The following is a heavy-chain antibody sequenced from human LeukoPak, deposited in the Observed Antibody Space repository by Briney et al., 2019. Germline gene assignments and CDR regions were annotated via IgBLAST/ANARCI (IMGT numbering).Heavy chain of an antibody. CDR1: GGSISSYY. CDR3: AKDGEGFHVENWFDP. V-gene: IGHV4-59*12. D-gene: IGHD2-21*01. J-gene: IGHJ5*02. Sequence: SETLSLTCTVSGGSISSYYWSWIRQPPGKGLEWIGYIYYSGSTNYNPSLKSRVTISVDTSKNQFSLKLSSVTAADTAVYYCAKDGEGFHVENWFDPWGQGTLVTVSS. CDR2: IYYSGST.